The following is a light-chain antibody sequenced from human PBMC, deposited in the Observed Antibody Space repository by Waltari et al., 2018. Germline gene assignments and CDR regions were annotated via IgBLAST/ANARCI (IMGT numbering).Light chain of an antibody. CDR3: QQYKSYWT. V-gene: IGKV1-5*01. CDR2: DAS. Sequence: DIQMTQSPSSLSASVGDRFTITCRASQSISSRWAWYQQKPGKAPKLLIYDASSLETGVPSRFSGSGSGTEFTLTISSLQPDDFATYYCQQYKSYWTFGQGTKVEIK. J-gene: IGKJ1*01. CDR1: QSISSR.